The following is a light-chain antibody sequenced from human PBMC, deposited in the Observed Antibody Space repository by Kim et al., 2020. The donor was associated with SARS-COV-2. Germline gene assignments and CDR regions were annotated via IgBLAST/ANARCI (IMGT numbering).Light chain of an antibody. V-gene: IGLV3-19*01. CDR1: SLRSYY. CDR2: GKN. Sequence: VALGQTVRITCQGDSLRSYYTTWYQQTPGQAPIVVVYGKNNRPSGIPDRFSGSSSGNTASLTITGTQAGDEADYYCNSRDNNDNVLFGGGTRLTVL. CDR3: NSRDNNDNVL. J-gene: IGLJ2*01.